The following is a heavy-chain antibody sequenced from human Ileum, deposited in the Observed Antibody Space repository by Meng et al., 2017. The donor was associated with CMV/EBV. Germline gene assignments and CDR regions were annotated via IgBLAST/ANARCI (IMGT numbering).Heavy chain of an antibody. CDR1: GFTFSSYG. Sequence: GGSLRLSCAASGFTFSSYGMHWVRQAPGKGLEWVAFIRYDGSNKYYADSVKGRFTISRDNSKNTLYLQMNSLRAEDTAVYYCSKAYSRSLQSHYYYGMDVWGQGTTVTVSS. V-gene: IGHV3-30*02. CDR3: SKAYSRSLQSHYYYGMDV. J-gene: IGHJ6*02. CDR2: IRYDGSNK. D-gene: IGHD6-13*01.